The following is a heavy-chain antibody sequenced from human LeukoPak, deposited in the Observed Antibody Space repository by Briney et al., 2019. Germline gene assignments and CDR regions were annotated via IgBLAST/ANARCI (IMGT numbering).Heavy chain of an antibody. J-gene: IGHJ1*01. D-gene: IGHD3-22*01. CDR2: IRYDGSNK. CDR1: GFTFSTHG. V-gene: IGHV3-30*02. CDR3: AKWASSGYYFHH. Sequence: GGSLRLSCAASGFTFSTHGMHWVCQAPGKGLEWVSFIRYDGSNKYYADSVKGRFTIFRDNSKNTLYLQINSLRAEDTAVYYCAKWASSGYYFHHWGQGALVTVSS.